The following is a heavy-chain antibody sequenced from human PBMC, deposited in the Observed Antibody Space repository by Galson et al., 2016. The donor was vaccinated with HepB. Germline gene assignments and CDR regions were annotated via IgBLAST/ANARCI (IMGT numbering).Heavy chain of an antibody. V-gene: IGHV3-74*01. J-gene: IGHJ4*02. CDR2: INSDGSGT. CDR1: GFTFRNHW. CDR3: ARVYDYVWVGSHFDY. Sequence: SLRLSCAASGFTFRNHWMHWVRQAPGKGLVWISRINSDGSGTTYADSVKGRFTISRDNAKNPVNLQMDSLRAEDTAVYYCARVYDYVWVGSHFDYWGQGTLVTVSS. D-gene: IGHD3-16*01.